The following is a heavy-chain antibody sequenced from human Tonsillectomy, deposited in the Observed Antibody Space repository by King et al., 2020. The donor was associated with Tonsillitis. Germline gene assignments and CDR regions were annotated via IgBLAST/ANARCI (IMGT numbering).Heavy chain of an antibody. CDR1: GFIFSTYA. CDR2: LRGSGDST. D-gene: IGHD6-19*01. Sequence: VQLVESGGGLVQPGGSLRLSCAASGFIFSTYAMSWVRQAPGKGLEWVSGLRGSGDSTYYADSVKGRFAIARDNSKDTLYLQMNSLRAEDTAVYYCAKVSASGWYYFDYWGQGMLVTVSS. CDR3: AKVSASGWYYFDY. J-gene: IGHJ4*02. V-gene: IGHV3-23*04.